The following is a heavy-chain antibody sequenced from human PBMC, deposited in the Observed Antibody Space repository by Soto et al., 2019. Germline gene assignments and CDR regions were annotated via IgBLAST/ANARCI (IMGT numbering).Heavy chain of an antibody. CDR2: IYYSGST. V-gene: IGHV4-39*01. J-gene: IGHJ4*02. Sequence: SETLSLTCTVSGGSIGRSGYYWGWIRQPPGKGLEWIGTIYYSGSTYYNPSLKSRVTISVDTSKNQFSLKLSSVTAADTAVYYCARQFSVYGDYGRYFDFWGQGTLVT. CDR3: ARQFSVYGDYGRYFDF. D-gene: IGHD4-17*01. CDR1: GGSIGRSGYY.